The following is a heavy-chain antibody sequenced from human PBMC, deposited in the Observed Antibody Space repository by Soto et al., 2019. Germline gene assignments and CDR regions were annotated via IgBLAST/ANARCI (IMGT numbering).Heavy chain of an antibody. D-gene: IGHD3-10*01. V-gene: IGHV3-53*01. J-gene: IGHJ4*02. CDR2: TSGGGNT. Sequence: EMQLVESGGGLIQPGGSLRLSCAASGFIVSGNYLSWVRQAPGKGLEVVSFTSGGGNTDYAESVKDRFTTSRDNSKNTMYLQMTRLRVEDTAVYYCARAKRGGFDSWGQGTLVTVSS. CDR1: GFIVSGNY. CDR3: ARAKRGGFDS.